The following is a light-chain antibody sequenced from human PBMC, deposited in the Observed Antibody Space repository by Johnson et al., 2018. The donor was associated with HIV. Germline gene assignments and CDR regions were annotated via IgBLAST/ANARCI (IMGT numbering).Light chain of an antibody. J-gene: IGLJ1*01. CDR2: QDS. V-gene: IGLV3-1*01. CDR1: KLGDKY. CDR3: GTWESRLSAV. Sequence: VLTQPPSVSVSPGQTASITCSGDKLGDKYACWYQQKPGQSPVLVIYQDSKRPSGIPERFSGSNSGNTATLGITGLQTGDEADYYCGTWESRLSAVFGTGTKVTVL.